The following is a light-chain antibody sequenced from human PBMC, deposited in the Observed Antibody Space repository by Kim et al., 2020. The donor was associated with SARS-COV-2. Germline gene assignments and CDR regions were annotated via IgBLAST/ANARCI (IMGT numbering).Light chain of an antibody. CDR1: QTVSSSY. CDR2: GAS. V-gene: IGKV3-20*01. Sequence: SPGESAPLSCSASQTVSSSYLAWYQQKPGQAPRLLIYGASSRATGIPDRFSGTGSGTDFTLTISRLEPEDFAVYYCQQYGSSPPYTFGLGTKLEI. J-gene: IGKJ2*01. CDR3: QQYGSSPPYT.